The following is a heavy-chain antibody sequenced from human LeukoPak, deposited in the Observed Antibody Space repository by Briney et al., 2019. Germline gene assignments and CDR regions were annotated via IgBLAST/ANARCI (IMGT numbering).Heavy chain of an antibody. J-gene: IGHJ5*02. CDR3: ASAEYQLLGYWWNWFDP. V-gene: IGHV1-46*01. CDR1: GYTFTSYY. CDR2: INPSGGST. D-gene: IGHD2-2*01. Sequence: ASVKVSCKASGYTFTSYYMHWVRQAPGQGLEWMGIINPSGGSTSYAQKFQGRVTITADESTSTAYMELSSPRSEDTAVYYCASAEYQLLGYWWNWFDPWGQGTLVTVSS.